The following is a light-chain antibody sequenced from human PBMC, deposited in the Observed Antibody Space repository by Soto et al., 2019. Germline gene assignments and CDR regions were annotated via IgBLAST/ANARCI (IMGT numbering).Light chain of an antibody. V-gene: IGKV3-15*01. CDR1: QSVSRSY. Sequence: EIMLTQSPATLSLSPGERATLSCMASQSVSRSYLAWYHQKPCQAPRLLIYGASTRATGIPARFSGSGSGTELTLTISGLQSEDFAVYYCQQYNNWPITFGQGTRLEIK. CDR3: QQYNNWPIT. CDR2: GAS. J-gene: IGKJ5*01.